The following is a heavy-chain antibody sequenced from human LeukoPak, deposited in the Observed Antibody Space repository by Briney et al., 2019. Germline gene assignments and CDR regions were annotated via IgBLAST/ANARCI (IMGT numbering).Heavy chain of an antibody. Sequence: SETLSLTCTVSGGSISSYYWSWIRQPPGEGLEWIGYIYYSGSTNYNPSLKSRVTISVDTSKSQFSLKLSSVTAADTAVYYCARGPFGKDPWGQGTLVTVSS. D-gene: IGHD2-15*01. V-gene: IGHV4-59*01. CDR2: IYYSGST. J-gene: IGHJ5*02. CDR1: GGSISSYY. CDR3: ARGPFGKDP.